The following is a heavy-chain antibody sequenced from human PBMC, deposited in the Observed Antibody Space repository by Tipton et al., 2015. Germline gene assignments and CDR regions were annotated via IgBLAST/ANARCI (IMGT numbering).Heavy chain of an antibody. V-gene: IGHV4-59*01. CDR3: ARARGRHGGLFDS. CDR1: SDSISKYY. CDR2: IQYSGST. Sequence: LRLSCSVSSDSISKYYWSWIRQPPGKELEWIGYIQYSGSTNYNPSLKSRVTISVDTSKTQFSLKMSSVTASDTATYYCARARGRHGGLFDSWGQGTLVTVSS. J-gene: IGHJ4*02. D-gene: IGHD4-23*01.